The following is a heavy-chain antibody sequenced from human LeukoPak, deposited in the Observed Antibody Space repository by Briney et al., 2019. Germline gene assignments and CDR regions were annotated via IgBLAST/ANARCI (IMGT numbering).Heavy chain of an antibody. CDR1: GGSISSGSYY. CDR3: ARDSIRDIVVVPAAIRRYNWFDP. D-gene: IGHD2-2*02. CDR2: IYTSGST. J-gene: IGHJ5*02. Sequence: SETLSLTCTVSGGSISSGSYYWSWIRQLAGKGLEWIGRIYTSGSTNYNPSLKSRVTISVDTSKNQFSLKLSSVTAADTAVYYCARDSIRDIVVVPAAIRRYNWFDPWGQGTLVTVSS. V-gene: IGHV4-61*02.